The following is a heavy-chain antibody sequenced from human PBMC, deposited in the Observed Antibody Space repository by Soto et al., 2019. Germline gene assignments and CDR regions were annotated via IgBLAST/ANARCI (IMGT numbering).Heavy chain of an antibody. CDR2: ISYDGSNK. J-gene: IGHJ4*02. V-gene: IGHV3-30*18. Sequence: PGGSLRLSCAASGFTFSSYGMHWVRQAPGKGLEWVAVISYDGSNKYYADSVKGRFTISRDNSKKTLYLQMNSLRAEDTAVYYCAKGPTGSHDYWGQGTLVTVSS. CDR1: GFTFSSYG. CDR3: AKGPTGSHDY.